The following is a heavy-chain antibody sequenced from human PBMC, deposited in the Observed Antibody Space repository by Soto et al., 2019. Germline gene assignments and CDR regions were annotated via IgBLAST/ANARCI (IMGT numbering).Heavy chain of an antibody. V-gene: IGHV1-8*01. CDR1: GYTFTSYD. J-gene: IGHJ6*02. D-gene: IGHD3-3*01. CDR2: MNPNSGNT. Sequence: ASVKVSCKASGYTFTSYDINWVRQATGQGLEWMGWMNPNSGNTGYAQKFQGRVTMTRNTSISTAYMDLSSLRSEDTAVYYCARSFLEWLLDYYYYGMDVWGQGTTVTVSS. CDR3: ARSFLEWLLDYYYYGMDV.